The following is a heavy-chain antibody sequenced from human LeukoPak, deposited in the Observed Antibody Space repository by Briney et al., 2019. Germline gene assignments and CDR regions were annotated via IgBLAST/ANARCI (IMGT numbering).Heavy chain of an antibody. CDR3: ARAGEAGEGIVATTTFDY. Sequence: PSETLSLTCAVYGGSFSGYYWSWIRQPPGKGLEWIGEINHSGSTNYNPSLKSRVTISVDTSKNQFSLKLSSVTAADTAVYYCARAGEAGEGIVATTTFDYWGQGTLVTVSS. CDR2: INHSGST. CDR1: GGSFSGYY. D-gene: IGHD5-12*01. J-gene: IGHJ4*02. V-gene: IGHV4-34*01.